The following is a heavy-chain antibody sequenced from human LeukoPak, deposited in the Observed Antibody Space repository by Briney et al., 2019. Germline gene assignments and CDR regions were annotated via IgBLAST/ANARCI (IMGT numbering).Heavy chain of an antibody. Sequence: ASVKVSCKASGYTFNGYYMNWVRQAPGQGLEGMGWINPNSDDTKYAQKFQGRVTMTRDTSITTAYMEVSSRTSDDTAIYYCARQDLRNFDYWGQGTLVTVSS. CDR2: INPNSDDT. CDR1: GYTFNGYY. D-gene: IGHD4-17*01. J-gene: IGHJ4*02. V-gene: IGHV1-2*02. CDR3: ARQDLRNFDY.